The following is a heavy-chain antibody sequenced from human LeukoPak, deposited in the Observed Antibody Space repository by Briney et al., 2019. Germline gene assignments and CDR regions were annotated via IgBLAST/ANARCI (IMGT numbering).Heavy chain of an antibody. D-gene: IGHD3-10*01. Sequence: GESLRLSCGASGLTVSSYGMSWVRQAPGKGLEWVSTIIGSADNTYYADSVKGRFTISRGDSKNTVYLQMNSLRAEDTAVYSCAKYTSGTSYRGLDQWGQGTLVTVSS. CDR2: IIGSADNT. V-gene: IGHV3-23*01. J-gene: IGHJ4*02. CDR1: GLTVSSYG. CDR3: AKYTSGTSYRGLDQ.